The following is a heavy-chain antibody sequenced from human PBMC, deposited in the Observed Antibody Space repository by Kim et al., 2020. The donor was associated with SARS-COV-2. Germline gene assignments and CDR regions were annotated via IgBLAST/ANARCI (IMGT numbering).Heavy chain of an antibody. CDR2: IENSGST. Sequence: SETLSLTCSVSGASISSGGYYWTWIRQQPGKGLEWIGYIENSGSTYYNPSLKSRVTLSVDRSKNQFSLKLNSVTAADTAYYYCLRESRILGDPIGPFDPWGQGTLVTVSS. CDR3: LRESRILGDPIGPFDP. V-gene: IGHV4-31*03. CDR1: GASISSGGYY. D-gene: IGHD3-3*01. J-gene: IGHJ5*02.